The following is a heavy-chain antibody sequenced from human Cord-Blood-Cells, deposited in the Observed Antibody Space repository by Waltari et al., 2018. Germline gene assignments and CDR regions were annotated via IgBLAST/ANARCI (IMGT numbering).Heavy chain of an antibody. Sequence: EVQLLESGGGLVQPGGSLRLSCAASGFTFSSYAMSWVRQAPGKGRGWGSAVSGRGGSTDYADSGKGRFTISRDNSKNTLYLQMNSLRAEDTAVYYCAKDGTPAANWFDPWGQGTLVTVSS. CDR2: VSGRGGST. CDR1: GFTFSSYA. CDR3: AKDGTPAANWFDP. V-gene: IGHV3-23*01. J-gene: IGHJ5*02. D-gene: IGHD6-13*01.